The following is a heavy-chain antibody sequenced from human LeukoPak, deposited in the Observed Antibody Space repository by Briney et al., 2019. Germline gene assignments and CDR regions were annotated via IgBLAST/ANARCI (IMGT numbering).Heavy chain of an antibody. CDR2: INGDGSST. CDR1: GFTFSDYW. V-gene: IGHV3-74*01. CDR3: TRGYLGLYY. D-gene: IGHD3/OR15-3a*01. J-gene: IGHJ4*02. Sequence: GGSLRLSCAASGFTFSDYWMHWVRQGPGKGLVWVSRINGDGSSTNYADSVKGRFTISRDNAKNTLYLQMNSLRAEDTAVYYCTRGYLGLYYWGQGTLVTVSS.